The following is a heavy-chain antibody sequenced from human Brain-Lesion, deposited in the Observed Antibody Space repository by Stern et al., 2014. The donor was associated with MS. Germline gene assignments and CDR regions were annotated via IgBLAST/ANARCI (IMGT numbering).Heavy chain of an antibody. CDR1: GYTFTGFF. V-gene: IGHV1-2*04. D-gene: IGHD2-15*01. CDR2: INPNTGVT. Sequence: QMQLVQSGAEVKKPGASVKVSCTASGYTFTGFFLHWVRQAPGQGLEWVGWINPNTGVTKSAQKFQGWVTLTRDTSINTVYMELNRLKSDDTAVFYCARGYPFFDNWGQGNLVTVSS. CDR3: ARGYPFFDN. J-gene: IGHJ4*02.